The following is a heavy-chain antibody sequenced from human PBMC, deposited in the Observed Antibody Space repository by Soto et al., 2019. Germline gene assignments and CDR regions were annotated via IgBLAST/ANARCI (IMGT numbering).Heavy chain of an antibody. CDR2: ISAYNGNT. CDR3: ARDYNSDWRGVFYYRPNWFDP. V-gene: IGHV1-18*01. Sequence: QVQLVQSGAEVKKPGASVKVSCKASGYTFTSYGISWVRQAPGQGLEWMGWISAYNGNTNYAQKFQGRVTMTTDTSTSTAYMELRSLRSDDTAVYYCARDYNSDWRGVFYYRPNWFDPWGQGTLVTVSS. CDR1: GYTFTSYG. D-gene: IGHD3-9*01. J-gene: IGHJ5*02.